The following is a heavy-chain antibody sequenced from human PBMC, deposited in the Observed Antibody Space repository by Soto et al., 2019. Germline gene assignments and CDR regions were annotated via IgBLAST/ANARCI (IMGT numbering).Heavy chain of an antibody. CDR3: VDPYFFDY. CDR2: IWYDGSNT. Sequence: GGSLRLSCAASGFIFSSFGMHWVRQAPGKGLEWVAHIWYDGSNTYYADSVKGRFTISRDNSRNTLYLQMNSLRAEDTALYYCVDPYFFDYWGQGTLVTVSS. J-gene: IGHJ4*02. D-gene: IGHD2-2*03. V-gene: IGHV3-33*01. CDR1: GFIFSSFG.